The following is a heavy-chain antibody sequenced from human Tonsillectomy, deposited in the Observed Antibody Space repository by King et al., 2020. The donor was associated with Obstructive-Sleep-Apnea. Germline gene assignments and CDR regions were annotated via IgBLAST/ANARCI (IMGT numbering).Heavy chain of an antibody. V-gene: IGHV3-9*01. CDR1: GFTFDDYA. CDR2: ISWNSGSI. J-gene: IGHJ4*02. Sequence: QLVQSGGGLVQPGRSLRLSCAASGFTFDDYAMHWVRQAPGKGLEWVSGISWNSGSIGYADSVKGRFTISRDNVKNSLHLQMNSLRAEDTALYYCAKGLSGRWVGGFWSSHRCCLNYWGQGTLVTVSA. CDR3: AKGLSGRWVGGFWSSHRCCLNY. D-gene: IGHD2-2*01.